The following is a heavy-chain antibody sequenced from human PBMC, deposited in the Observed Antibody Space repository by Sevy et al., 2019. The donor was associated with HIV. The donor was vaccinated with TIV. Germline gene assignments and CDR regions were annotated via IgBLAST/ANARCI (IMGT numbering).Heavy chain of an antibody. J-gene: IGHJ4*02. CDR1: GGSISSYS. Sequence: SETLSLTCTVSGGSISSYSWSWIRQPAGKGLEWIGRIYTSGSTNYNPSLKSRVTRSVDTSKNQFSLKLFSVTAADTAVYYCARDEGDGYNYFDYWGQGTLVTVSS. V-gene: IGHV4-4*07. D-gene: IGHD5-12*01. CDR3: ARDEGDGYNYFDY. CDR2: IYTSGST.